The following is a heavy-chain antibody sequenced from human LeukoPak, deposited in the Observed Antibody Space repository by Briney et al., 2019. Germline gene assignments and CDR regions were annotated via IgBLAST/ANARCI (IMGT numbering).Heavy chain of an antibody. CDR3: ARDATGSTRDI. V-gene: IGHV3-23*01. CDR2: ISGTGGST. J-gene: IGHJ3*02. CDR1: GFTFSSSP. D-gene: IGHD1-7*01. Sequence: GGSLRLSCAASGFTFSSSPMNWVRQSPERGLEWVSAISGTGGSTSYADSLKGRFTISRDNAKNSVFLQMNSLRADDTAVYYCARDATGSTRDIWGQGTMVTVSS.